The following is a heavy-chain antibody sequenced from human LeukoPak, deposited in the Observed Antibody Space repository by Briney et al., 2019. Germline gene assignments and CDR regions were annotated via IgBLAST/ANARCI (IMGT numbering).Heavy chain of an antibody. J-gene: IGHJ4*02. CDR1: GFTFSSYS. D-gene: IGHD3-10*01. Sequence: GGSLRLSCAASGFTFSSYSMNWVRQAPGKGLEWVSYISSSSSTIYYADSVKGRFTISRDNAKNSLYLKMNSLRAEDTAVYYCANTMVRGHWGQGTLVTVSS. CDR2: ISSSSSTI. V-gene: IGHV3-48*01. CDR3: ANTMVRGH.